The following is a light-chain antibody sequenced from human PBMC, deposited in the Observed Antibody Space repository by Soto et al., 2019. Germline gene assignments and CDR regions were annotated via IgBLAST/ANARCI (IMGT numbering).Light chain of an antibody. CDR3: SSYTSSSTYV. CDR2: DVS. V-gene: IGLV2-14*03. Sequence: QSALTQPASVSGAPGQSIAISCTGTSSDVGGYNYVSWYQHHPGKAPKLMVYDVSNRPSGVSNRFSGSKSGNTASLTISGLQAEDEADYHCSSYTSSSTYVFGTGTEVTVL. J-gene: IGLJ1*01. CDR1: SSDVGGYNY.